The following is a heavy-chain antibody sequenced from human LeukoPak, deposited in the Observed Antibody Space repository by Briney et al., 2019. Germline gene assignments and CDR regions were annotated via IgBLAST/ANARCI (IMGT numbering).Heavy chain of an antibody. Sequence: GGSLRLSCAASGFTFSSYSMNWVRQAPGKGLEWVSSISSSSSYIYYADSVKGRFTISRDNAKNSLYLQMNSLRAEDTAVYYCARDLGITMVRGVIPIPLPPGYWGQGTLVTVSS. CDR3: ARDLGITMVRGVIPIPLPPGY. D-gene: IGHD3-10*01. CDR1: GFTFSSYS. CDR2: ISSSSSYI. V-gene: IGHV3-21*01. J-gene: IGHJ4*02.